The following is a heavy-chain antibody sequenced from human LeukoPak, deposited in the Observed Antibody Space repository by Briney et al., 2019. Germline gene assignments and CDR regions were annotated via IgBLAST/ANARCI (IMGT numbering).Heavy chain of an antibody. Sequence: SETLSLTCTVSGGSISSYYWSWIRQPPGKGLEWIGEINHSGSTNYNPSLKSRVTISVDTSKNQFSLKLSSVTAADTAVYYCATGDKVRGVITRYFDYWGQGTLVTVSS. CDR1: GGSISSYY. D-gene: IGHD3-10*01. CDR3: ATGDKVRGVITRYFDY. V-gene: IGHV4-34*01. CDR2: INHSGST. J-gene: IGHJ4*02.